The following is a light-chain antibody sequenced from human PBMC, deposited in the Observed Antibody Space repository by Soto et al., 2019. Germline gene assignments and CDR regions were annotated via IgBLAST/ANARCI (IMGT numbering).Light chain of an antibody. Sequence: EIVLRRSPGTLSLSPGERATLSCRASQSVGSIYLAWYQQRPGQAPRLLIYGASTRATGIPARFSGSGSGTEFTLTISSLQSEDFAVYYCQQYNNWPAGTFGQGTKVDIK. CDR1: QSVGSIY. V-gene: IGKV3-15*01. CDR3: QQYNNWPAGT. CDR2: GAS. J-gene: IGKJ1*01.